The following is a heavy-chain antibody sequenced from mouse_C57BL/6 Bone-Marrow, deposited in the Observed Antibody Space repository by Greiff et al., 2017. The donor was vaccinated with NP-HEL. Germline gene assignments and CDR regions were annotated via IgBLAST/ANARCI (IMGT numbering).Heavy chain of an antibody. D-gene: IGHD2-3*01. J-gene: IGHJ3*01. CDR1: GYTFTSYT. V-gene: IGHV1-4*01. CDR3: ARLWLLTFAY. CDR2: SNPSCGYN. Sequence: SGAELARPGASVKMSCKASGYTFTSYTMHWVKQRPGQGLEWIGYSNPSCGYNKYNQKFKDKATLTTDKSSSTAYMQLSSLTSEDSAVYYCARLWLLTFAYCGQGTLVTVSA.